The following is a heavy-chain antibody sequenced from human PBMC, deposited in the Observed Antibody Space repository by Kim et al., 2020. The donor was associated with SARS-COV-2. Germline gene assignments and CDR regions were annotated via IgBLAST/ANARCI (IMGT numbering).Heavy chain of an antibody. J-gene: IGHJ4*02. Sequence: SETLSLTCTVSGGSISSGGYYWSWIRQHPGKGLEWIGYIYYSGSTYYNPSLKSRVTISVDTSKNQLSLKLSSVTAADTAVYYCAREGGLGDYDSSGYFWGWGQGTLVTVSS. V-gene: IGHV4-31*03. CDR2: IYYSGST. D-gene: IGHD3-22*01. CDR3: AREGGLGDYDSSGYFWG. CDR1: GGSISSGGYY.